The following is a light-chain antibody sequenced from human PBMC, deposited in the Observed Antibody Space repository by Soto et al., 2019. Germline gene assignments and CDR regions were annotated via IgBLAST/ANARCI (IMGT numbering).Light chain of an antibody. J-gene: IGKJ4*01. CDR3: QQDSSWPLT. CDR2: GAS. Sequence: ENVLTQSPGTLSLSPWERATPSCRASQSISRTYLAWYQQEPVQAPRLLIYGASIRATGVPATFSGSGSGTEFTLSISSLQSEHLGVYYCQQDSSWPLTFGGGTKVDIK. CDR1: QSISRTY. V-gene: IGKV3-15*01.